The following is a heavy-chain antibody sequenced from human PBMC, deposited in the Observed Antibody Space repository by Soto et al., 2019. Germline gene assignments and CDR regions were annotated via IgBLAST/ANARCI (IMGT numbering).Heavy chain of an antibody. Sequence: QVQLQESGPGLVKPSGTLSLTCAVSDGSISSSNWWSWVRQPPGKGLEWIGEIYHSGSTNYNPSLKSRVTISVDKSKNQFSLNLTSVTAADTAVYYCARDREVAATGRYFPHWGQGTLVTVSS. V-gene: IGHV4-4*02. CDR1: DGSISSSNW. J-gene: IGHJ1*01. D-gene: IGHD2-15*01. CDR3: ARDREVAATGRYFPH. CDR2: IYHSGST.